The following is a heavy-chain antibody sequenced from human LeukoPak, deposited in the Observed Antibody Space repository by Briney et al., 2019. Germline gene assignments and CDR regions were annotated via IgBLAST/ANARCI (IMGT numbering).Heavy chain of an antibody. V-gene: IGHV3-48*02. D-gene: IGHD6-13*01. CDR1: GFTFSSYS. Sequence: GGSLRLSCAASGFTFSSYSMNWVRQAPGKGLEWVSYISSSRSTIYYADSVKGRFIISRDNAKNSLHLQMNSLRDEDTAVYYCASQGAAGADDYWGQGTLVTVSS. CDR3: ASQGAAGADDY. CDR2: ISSSRSTI. J-gene: IGHJ4*02.